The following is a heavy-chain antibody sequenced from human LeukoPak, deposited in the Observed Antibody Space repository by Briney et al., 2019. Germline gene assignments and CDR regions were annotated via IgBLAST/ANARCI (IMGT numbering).Heavy chain of an antibody. V-gene: IGHV4-59*12. Sequence: SETLSLTCTVSGGSISSYYWSWIRQPPGKGLEWIGYIYYSGSTNYNPSLKSRVTISVDASKNQLSLRLTSVTAADTAVYYCARYYYGSGGYSDWFDPWGQGTLVTVSS. CDR1: GGSISSYY. CDR3: ARYYYGSGGYSDWFDP. J-gene: IGHJ5*02. D-gene: IGHD3-22*01. CDR2: IYYSGST.